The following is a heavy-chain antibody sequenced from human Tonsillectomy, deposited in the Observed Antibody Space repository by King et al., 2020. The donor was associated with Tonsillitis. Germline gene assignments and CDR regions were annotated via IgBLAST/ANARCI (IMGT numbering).Heavy chain of an antibody. CDR3: AKDARTVAVTYAEYCQH. V-gene: IGHV3-43*01. Sequence: VQLVESGGVVVQPGGSLRLSCAASGFTFDDYTMHWVRQAPGKGLEWVSLINWDGGRTYYADSVKGRFTISRYNSKNSLYLQMNSLRTEDTALYYCAKDARTVAVTYAEYCQHWRQGTLVTAYS. CDR2: INWDGGRT. D-gene: IGHD6-19*01. CDR1: GFTFDDYT. J-gene: IGHJ1*01.